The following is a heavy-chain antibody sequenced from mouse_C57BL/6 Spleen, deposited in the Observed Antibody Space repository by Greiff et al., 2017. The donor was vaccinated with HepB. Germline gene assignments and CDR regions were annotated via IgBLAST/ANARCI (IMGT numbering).Heavy chain of an antibody. CDR3: ARRDDYDGDDC. V-gene: IGHV1-64*01. Sequence: QVQLQQPGAELVKPGASVKLSCKASGYTFTSYWMHWVKQRPGQGLEWIGMIHPNSGSTNYNEKFKSKATLTVDKSSSTAYMQLSSLTSEDSAVYYCARRDDYDGDDCWGQGTTLTVAS. D-gene: IGHD2-4*01. CDR1: GYTFTSYW. CDR2: IHPNSGST. J-gene: IGHJ2*01.